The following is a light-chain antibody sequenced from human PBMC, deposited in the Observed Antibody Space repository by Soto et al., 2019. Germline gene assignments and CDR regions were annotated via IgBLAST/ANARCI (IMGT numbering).Light chain of an antibody. V-gene: IGKV1-9*01. CDR2: AAS. Sequence: DIQLTQSPSFLSASVGDRVTITCRASQGISSYLAWYQQKPGKAPKLLIYAASTFKSGVPSRFSGSGSGTEFTLTISSLQPEDFATYYCQQLNSYPFLTFGGGTKVEIK. CDR3: QQLNSYPFLT. CDR1: QGISSY. J-gene: IGKJ4*01.